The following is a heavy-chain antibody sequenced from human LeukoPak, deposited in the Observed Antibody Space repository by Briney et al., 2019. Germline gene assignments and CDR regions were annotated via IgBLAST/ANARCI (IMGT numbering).Heavy chain of an antibody. J-gene: IGHJ4*02. Sequence: GGSLRLSCAASGFSFTSYGMHWVRQAPGKGLEWVSFISSSSSHIYYADSVKGRFTISRDNAKNSLYLQMDSLRAEDTAVYYCAEAVADSSGHYWVYFDYWGQGILVTVSS. CDR3: AEAVADSSGHYWVYFDY. CDR1: GFSFTSYG. CDR2: ISSSSSHI. V-gene: IGHV3-21*01. D-gene: IGHD6-19*01.